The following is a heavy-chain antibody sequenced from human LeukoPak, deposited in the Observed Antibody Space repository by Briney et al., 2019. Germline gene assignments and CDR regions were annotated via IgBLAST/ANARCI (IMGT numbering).Heavy chain of an antibody. V-gene: IGHV4-34*01. CDR1: GGSFSGYY. CDR3: AREGAIFGVVISPHGMDV. Sequence: SETLSLTCAVYGGSFSGYYWSWIRQPPGKGLEWIWEINHSGSTNYNPSLKSRVTISVDTSKNQFSLKLSSVTAADTAVYYCAREGAIFGVVISPHGMDVWGQGTTVTVSS. J-gene: IGHJ6*02. D-gene: IGHD3-3*01. CDR2: INHSGST.